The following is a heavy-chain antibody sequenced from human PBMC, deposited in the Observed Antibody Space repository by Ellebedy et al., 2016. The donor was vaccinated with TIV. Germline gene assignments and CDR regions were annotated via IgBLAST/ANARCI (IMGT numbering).Heavy chain of an antibody. CDR2: ISSGSGYI. D-gene: IGHD1-1*01. V-gene: IGHV3-21*01. CDR1: GFTFDTYS. J-gene: IGHJ6*02. CDR3: ARDANPSRTTGTGGLDV. Sequence: PGGSLRLSCAATGFTFDTYSMNRVRQAPGKGLEWVSSISSGSGYIWYADSVKGRFTISRDNARDSLYLQLNSLRAEDTAVYYCARDANPSRTTGTGGLDVWGQGTTVTVSS.